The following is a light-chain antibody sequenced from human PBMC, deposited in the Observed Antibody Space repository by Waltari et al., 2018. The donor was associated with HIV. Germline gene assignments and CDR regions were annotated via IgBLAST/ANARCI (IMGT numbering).Light chain of an antibody. Sequence: SSELTQDPAVSVALGQTVRITCQGDSLRSYYASWYQQKPGQAPVLVIYNNNNRPSGIPDLFSGSSSGNTASLTITGAQAEDEADYYCISRDSSGKHHWAFGGGIKLTVL. V-gene: IGLV3-19*01. J-gene: IGLJ3*02. CDR1: SLRSYY. CDR2: NNN. CDR3: ISRDSSGKHHWA.